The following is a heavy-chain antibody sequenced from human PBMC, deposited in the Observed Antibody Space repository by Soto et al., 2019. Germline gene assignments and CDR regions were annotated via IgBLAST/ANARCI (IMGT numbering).Heavy chain of an antibody. J-gene: IGHJ3*02. Sequence: QLHLVQSGAVVKKPGASVTVSCSASGYPVTAYYMHWVRQAPGRGLEWMGGINPATGAAKYTQTFQGRVTMTRDTYPSTVFMELSGLTSEDTADFYCARGGGVGVAGSAAFDMWGQGTLVTVSS. D-gene: IGHD3-3*01. V-gene: IGHV1-2*02. CDR3: ARGGGVGVAGSAAFDM. CDR2: INPATGAA. CDR1: GYPVTAYY.